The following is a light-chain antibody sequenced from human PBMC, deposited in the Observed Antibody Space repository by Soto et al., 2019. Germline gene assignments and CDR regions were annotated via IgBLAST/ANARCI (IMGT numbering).Light chain of an antibody. CDR2: AAS. CDR3: QKYDNDPLT. V-gene: IGKV1-27*01. CDR1: QGVSSY. Sequence: DIQMTQSPSSLSASVGDRVTISCRASQGVSSYLARFQQKPGKVPKLLIYAASTLQSGVPSRFSGSGSGTDFTLTVSSLQPDDVATYYCQKYDNDPLTFGGGTKVDIK. J-gene: IGKJ4*01.